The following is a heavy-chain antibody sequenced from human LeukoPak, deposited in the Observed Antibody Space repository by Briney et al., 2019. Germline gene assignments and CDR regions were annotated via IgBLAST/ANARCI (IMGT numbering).Heavy chain of an antibody. J-gene: IGHJ4*02. Sequence: GGSLRLSCAASGFTFSSYAMSWVRQAPGKGLEWVSAISGSGGSTYYADSVKGRFTISRDNSKNTLYLQMNSLRAEDTAVYYCAKNPRGYYDFWSGYYQIPYYFDYWGQGTLVTVSS. CDR2: ISGSGGST. D-gene: IGHD3-3*01. CDR1: GFTFSSYA. CDR3: AKNPRGYYDFWSGYYQIPYYFDY. V-gene: IGHV3-23*01.